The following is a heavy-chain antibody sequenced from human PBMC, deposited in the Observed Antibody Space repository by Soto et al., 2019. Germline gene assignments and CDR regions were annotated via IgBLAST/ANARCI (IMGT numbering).Heavy chain of an antibody. J-gene: IGHJ6*02. Sequence: ASVKVSCKASGGTFSSYAISWVRQAPGQGLEWMGGIIPIFGTANYAQKFQGRVTITADESTSTAYMEMSSLRSEDTAVYYCVNFLYSTPAANYYYYGIDVWGQGTTVTVSS. CDR2: IIPIFGTA. D-gene: IGHD3-16*01. CDR3: VNFLYSTPAANYYYYGIDV. V-gene: IGHV1-69*13. CDR1: GGTFSSYA.